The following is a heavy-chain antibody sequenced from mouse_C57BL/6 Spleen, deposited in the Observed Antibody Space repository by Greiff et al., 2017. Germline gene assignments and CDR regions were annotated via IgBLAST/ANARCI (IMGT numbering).Heavy chain of an antibody. J-gene: IGHJ3*01. Sequence: DVQLQESGPGLVKPSQSLSLTCSVTGYSITSGYYWNWIRQFPGNKLEWMGYISYDGSNNYNPSLKNRISIPRDTSKNQFFLKLNSVTTEDTATYYCAKGENYSSISYGPWCAYWGQGTLCTVSA. CDR2: ISYDGSN. CDR1: GYSITSGYY. D-gene: IGHD1-1*01. CDR3: AKGENYSSISYGPWCAY. V-gene: IGHV3-6*01.